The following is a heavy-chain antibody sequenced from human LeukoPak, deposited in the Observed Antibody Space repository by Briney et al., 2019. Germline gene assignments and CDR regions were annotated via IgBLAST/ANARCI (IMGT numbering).Heavy chain of an antibody. J-gene: IGHJ4*02. CDR3: ARETDYYDSSGYYTFDY. V-gene: IGHV1-18*01. CDR1: GYTFTSYG. CDR2: ISAYNGNT. D-gene: IGHD3-22*01. Sequence: ASVKVSCKASGYTFTSYGISWVRQAPGQGLEWMGWISAYNGNTNYAQKLQGRVTMTTDTSTSTAYMELRSLRSDDTAVYYCARETDYYDSSGYYTFDYWGQGTLVTVSS.